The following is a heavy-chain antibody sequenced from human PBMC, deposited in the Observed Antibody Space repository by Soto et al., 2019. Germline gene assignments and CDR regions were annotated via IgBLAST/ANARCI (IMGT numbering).Heavy chain of an antibody. D-gene: IGHD3-3*01. J-gene: IGHJ4*02. CDR1: GFTFSNYW. Sequence: PGGSLRLSCVASGFTFSNYWMHWVRQAPGKGLVWVSRISPDGSNTNYADSVKGRFTISRDNAKNQVVLTMTNMDPVDTATYYCARISVWSGYLSFDYWGQGTLVTVSS. CDR2: ISPDGSNT. V-gene: IGHV3-74*01. CDR3: ARISVWSGYLSFDY.